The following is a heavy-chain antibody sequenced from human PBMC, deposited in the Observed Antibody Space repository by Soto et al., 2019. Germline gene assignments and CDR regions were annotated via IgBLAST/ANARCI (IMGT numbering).Heavy chain of an antibody. Sequence: SETLSLTCAVYGGSFSGYYWSWIRQPPGEGLEWIGEINHSGSTNYNPSLKSRVTISVDTSKNQFSLKLSSVTAADTAVYYCASIFATVVTSYNWFDPWGQGTLVTVSS. CDR3: ASIFATVVTSYNWFDP. V-gene: IGHV4-34*01. J-gene: IGHJ5*02. CDR1: GGSFSGYY. CDR2: INHSGST. D-gene: IGHD4-17*01.